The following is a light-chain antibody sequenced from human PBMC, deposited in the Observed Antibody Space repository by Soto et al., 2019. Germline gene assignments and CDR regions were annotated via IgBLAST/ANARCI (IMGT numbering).Light chain of an antibody. Sequence: DIVLTQSPGTLSLSPGERATLSCRASQTVRSSSLAWYQQKPGQAPRLLIYDASNRATGIPVRFSGSGSGTDFTLTISSLEPEDFAVYYCQHRINWPLTFGGGTKVDI. CDR3: QHRINWPLT. CDR2: DAS. V-gene: IGKV3-11*01. CDR1: QTVRSSS. J-gene: IGKJ4*01.